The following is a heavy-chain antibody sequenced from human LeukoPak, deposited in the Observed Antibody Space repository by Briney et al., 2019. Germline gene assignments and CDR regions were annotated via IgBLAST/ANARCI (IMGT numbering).Heavy chain of an antibody. CDR2: ISWNSGSI. J-gene: IGHJ5*02. CDR3: AKGDDYVWGSYRYNWFDP. Sequence: GGSLRLSCAASGFTFDDYAMHWVRHAPGKGLEWVSGISWNSGSIGYADSVKGRFTISRDNAKNSLYLQMNSLRAEDTALYYCAKGDDYVWGSYRYNWFDPWGQGTLVTVSS. V-gene: IGHV3-9*01. D-gene: IGHD3-16*02. CDR1: GFTFDDYA.